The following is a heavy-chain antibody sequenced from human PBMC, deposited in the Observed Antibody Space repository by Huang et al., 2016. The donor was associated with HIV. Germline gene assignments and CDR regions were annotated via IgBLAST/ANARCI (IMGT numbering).Heavy chain of an antibody. D-gene: IGHD3-22*01. CDR1: VFTFSSYW. V-gene: IGHV3-74*01. J-gene: IGHJ4*02. Sequence: EVQLVESGGGLVQPGGSLRRSCAASVFTFSSYWMRWVGKAPGKGLVCVSRIHSDGSSSGYADSVKGRFTISRDNAKNTLYLQINSLRAEDTAVYSCVRDPRIQSWLNYFDYWGQGTLVSVSS. CDR2: IHSDGSSS. CDR3: VRDPRIQSWLNYFDY.